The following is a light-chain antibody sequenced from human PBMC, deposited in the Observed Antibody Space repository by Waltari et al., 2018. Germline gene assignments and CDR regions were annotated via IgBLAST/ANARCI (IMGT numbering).Light chain of an antibody. Sequence: SYELTQPPSVSVSPGQTARITCSGDKLGDKYVCWYQQKPGQSPVLVIFQDSKRRSGIPERFSGSNSGNTVTLTISGTQAMDEADYYCQAWDSSTVVFGGGTKLTVL. CDR2: QDS. J-gene: IGLJ2*01. CDR1: KLGDKY. CDR3: QAWDSSTVV. V-gene: IGLV3-1*01.